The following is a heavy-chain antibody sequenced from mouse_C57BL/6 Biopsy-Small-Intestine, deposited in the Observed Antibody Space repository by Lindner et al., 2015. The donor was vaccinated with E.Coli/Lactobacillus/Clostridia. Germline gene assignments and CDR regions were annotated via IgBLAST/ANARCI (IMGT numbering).Heavy chain of an antibody. D-gene: IGHD1-1*01. CDR1: GYTFTDYT. CDR3: ARHEDYYGSSYAMDY. J-gene: IGHJ4*01. Sequence: VQLQESGAELVKPGASVKLSCKASGYTFTDYTIHWIKQRSGQGLEWIGWFYPESGSIRYKAKFKDKATLTADKSSSTVYMELSRLTSEDSAVYFCARHEDYYGSSYAMDYWGQGTSVIVSS. CDR2: FYPESGSI. V-gene: IGHV1-62-2*01.